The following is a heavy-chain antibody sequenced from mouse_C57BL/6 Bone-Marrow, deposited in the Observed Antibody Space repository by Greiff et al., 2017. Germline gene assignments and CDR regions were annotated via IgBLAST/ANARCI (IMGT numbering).Heavy chain of an antibody. J-gene: IGHJ4*01. CDR2: IWSDGST. CDR3: ARQGGSSYLYYAMDY. V-gene: IGHV2-6-1*01. D-gene: IGHD1-1*01. CDR1: GFSLTSSG. Sequence: QVQLKESGPGLVAPSQSLSITCTVSGFSLTSSGVHWVRQPPGKGLEWLVVIWSDGSTTYNSALKSRLSISNDNSKSQVFLKMNSLQTDDTAMYYCARQGGSSYLYYAMDYWGQGTSVTVAS.